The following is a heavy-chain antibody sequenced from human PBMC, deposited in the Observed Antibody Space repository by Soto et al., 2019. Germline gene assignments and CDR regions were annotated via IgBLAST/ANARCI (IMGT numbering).Heavy chain of an antibody. D-gene: IGHD2-15*01. Sequence: GGSLRLSCAASGFTFSNAWMSWVRQAPGKGLEWVGRIKSKTDGGTTDYAAPVKGRFTISRDDSKNTLYLQMNSLGAEDTAAYYCVPHVSCSGGSCQYDAFAIRGQGTMVTVSS. J-gene: IGHJ3*02. CDR2: IKSKTDGGTT. V-gene: IGHV3-15*01. CDR1: GFTFSNAW. CDR3: VPHVSCSGGSCQYDAFAI.